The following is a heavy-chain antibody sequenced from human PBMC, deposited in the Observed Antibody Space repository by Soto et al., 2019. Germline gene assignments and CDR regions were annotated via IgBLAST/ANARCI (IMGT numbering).Heavy chain of an antibody. D-gene: IGHD3-16*01. Sequence: QVQLVESGGGVVQPGTSLRLSCVGSGFTFRSFVIHWVRQAPGKGLEWVALTSYDGSNTYYGDSVKGRFTISRDNSKNTGDLQMDSLRVEDTALYYCARWGTTGGLDFWGQGTLVSVSS. CDR3: ARWGTTGGLDF. CDR1: GFTFRSFV. J-gene: IGHJ4*02. CDR2: TSYDGSNT. V-gene: IGHV3-30*03.